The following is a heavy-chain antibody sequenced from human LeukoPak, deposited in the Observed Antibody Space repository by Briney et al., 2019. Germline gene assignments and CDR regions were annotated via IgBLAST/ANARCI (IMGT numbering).Heavy chain of an antibody. V-gene: IGHV4-31*03. CDR2: IFYSGST. D-gene: IGHD3-10*01. CDR1: GDSTSRGGYY. Sequence: PSQTLSLTCTVSGDSTSRGGYYWSWIRQHPGKGLEWIGYIFYSGSTYYNPSLKSRVNISVDTSKNQFSLKLSSVTAADTAVYYCARDLRGIRGVGSNWFDPWGQGTLVTVSS. J-gene: IGHJ5*02. CDR3: ARDLRGIRGVGSNWFDP.